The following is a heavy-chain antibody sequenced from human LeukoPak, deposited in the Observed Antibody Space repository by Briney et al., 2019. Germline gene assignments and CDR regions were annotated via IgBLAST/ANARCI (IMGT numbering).Heavy chain of an antibody. D-gene: IGHD4-17*01. Sequence: SETLSLTCTVSGGSISSGGYYWSWIRQHPGKGLEWIEYIYYSESTYYNPSLKSRVTISVDTSNNQFSLKLSSVTAADTAVYYCARTTDLTFDYWGQGTLVTVSS. CDR3: ARTTDLTFDY. CDR1: GGSISSGGYY. CDR2: IYYSEST. J-gene: IGHJ4*02. V-gene: IGHV4-31*03.